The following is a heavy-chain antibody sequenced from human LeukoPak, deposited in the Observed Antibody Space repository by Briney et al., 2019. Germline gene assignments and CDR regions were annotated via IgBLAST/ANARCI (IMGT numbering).Heavy chain of an antibody. D-gene: IGHD4-17*01. J-gene: IGHJ4*02. CDR1: GFTFSSYV. V-gene: IGHV3-23*01. CDR2: ISGSGGTT. CDR3: AKDSSTTVTTKGRPRRSFDY. Sequence: GGSLRLSCAASGFTFSSYVMSWVRQAPGKGLDWVSVISGSGGTTYYADSVKGRFTISRDNSKNTLYLQMNSLRAEDTAIYYCAKDSSTTVTTKGRPRRSFDYWGLGTLVTVSS.